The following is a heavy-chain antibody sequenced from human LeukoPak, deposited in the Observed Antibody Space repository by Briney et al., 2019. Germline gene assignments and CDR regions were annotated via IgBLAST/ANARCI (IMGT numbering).Heavy chain of an antibody. D-gene: IGHD3-22*01. Sequence: PSETLSLTCTVSGGSISSYYWSWIRQPPGKGLEWIGYIYYSGSTNYNPSLKSRVTISVDTSKNQFSLKLSSVTAADTAVYYCTSSSGDYYDSSGFDYWGQGTLVTVSS. V-gene: IGHV4-59*01. J-gene: IGHJ4*02. CDR1: GGSISSYY. CDR3: TSSSGDYYDSSGFDY. CDR2: IYYSGST.